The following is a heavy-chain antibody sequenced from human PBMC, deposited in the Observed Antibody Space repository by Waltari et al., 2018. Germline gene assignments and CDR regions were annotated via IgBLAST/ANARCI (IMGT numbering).Heavy chain of an antibody. Sequence: VQLVESGGGLVQPGGSLRLSCAASGFTFSSYGMHWVRQAPGKGLEWVAVISYDGSNKYYADSVKGRVTSSRDNSKNTLYLQMNSLRAEDTAVYYCAKDRSSSWYYFDYWGQGTLVTVSS. CDR2: ISYDGSNK. D-gene: IGHD6-13*01. CDR1: GFTFSSYG. CDR3: AKDRSSSWYYFDY. J-gene: IGHJ4*02. V-gene: IGHV3-30*18.